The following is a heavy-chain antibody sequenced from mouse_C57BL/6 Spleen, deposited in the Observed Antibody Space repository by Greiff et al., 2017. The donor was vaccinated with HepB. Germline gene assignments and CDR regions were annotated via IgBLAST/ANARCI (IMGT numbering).Heavy chain of an antibody. CDR2: IWSGGST. CDR1: GFSFTSYG. Sequence: QVQLKESGPGLVQPSQSLSISCTASGFSFTSYGVHWVRQSPGKGLEWLGVIWSGGSTDNNAAFISRLSSSKVNSKSQVCFKRNSLQADDTAIYCGARMGYYDRRYFDYWGQGTTLTVSS. J-gene: IGHJ2*01. D-gene: IGHD2-4*01. V-gene: IGHV2-2*01. CDR3: ARMGYYDRRYFDY.